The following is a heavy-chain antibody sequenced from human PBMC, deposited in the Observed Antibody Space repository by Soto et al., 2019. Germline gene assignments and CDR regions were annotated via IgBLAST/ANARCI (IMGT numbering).Heavy chain of an antibody. CDR1: GFTFSSYG. D-gene: IGHD3-10*01. CDR3: ARYMVRGVMYY. V-gene: IGHV3-33*01. Sequence: QVQLVESGGGVVQPGRSLRLSCAASGFTFSSYGMHWVRQAPGKGLEWVAVIWYDGSNKYYADSVKGRFTISRDNSKNTLYLQMNSLRAEDTAVYYWARYMVRGVMYYWGQGTLVTVSS. CDR2: IWYDGSNK. J-gene: IGHJ4*02.